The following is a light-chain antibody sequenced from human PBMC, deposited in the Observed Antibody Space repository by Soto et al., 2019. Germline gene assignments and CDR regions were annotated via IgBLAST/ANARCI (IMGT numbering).Light chain of an antibody. J-gene: IGKJ4*01. Sequence: DIQMTQSPSSLSASVGDRVTITCRASQSISSYLNWYQQKPGKAPNLLIFAASILQSGVPSRFSGSGSGTDFTLTISSLQPEDFATYYCQQSYSTPLTFGGGTKVEIK. V-gene: IGKV1-39*01. CDR2: AAS. CDR3: QQSYSTPLT. CDR1: QSISSY.